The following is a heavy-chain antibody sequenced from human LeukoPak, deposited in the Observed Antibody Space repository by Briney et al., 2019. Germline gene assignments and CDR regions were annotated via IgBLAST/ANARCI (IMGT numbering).Heavy chain of an antibody. J-gene: IGHJ6*03. CDR2: ISWDGGTI. CDR1: GFNFDDYT. Sequence: GGSLRLSGAASGFNFDDYTMHWLRQPPGKGLQWVSLISWDGGTIYYADSVKGRFTISRDNSKEVLYLQMDSLTTDDTALYYCAKMAVENYYDSSDYSNYYMDAWGKGTTVIVS. V-gene: IGHV3-43*01. CDR3: AKMAVENYYDSSDYSNYYMDA. D-gene: IGHD3-22*01.